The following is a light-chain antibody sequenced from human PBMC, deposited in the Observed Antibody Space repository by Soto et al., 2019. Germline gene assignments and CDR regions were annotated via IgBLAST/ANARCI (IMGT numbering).Light chain of an antibody. V-gene: IGLV2-8*01. CDR1: SSDVGGYNY. CDR3: SSYAGSNNLGV. Sequence: QSALTQPPSASGSPGQSVTISCTGTSSDVGGYNYVSWYQQHPGKAPKLMIYEVSKRPSGAPDRFSGSKSGNTASLTVSGLQAEDEADYYCSSYAGSNNLGVFGTGTKVTV. CDR2: EVS. J-gene: IGLJ1*01.